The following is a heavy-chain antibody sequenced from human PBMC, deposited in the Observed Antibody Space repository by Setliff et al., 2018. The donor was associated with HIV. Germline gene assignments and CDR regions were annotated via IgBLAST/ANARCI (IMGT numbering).Heavy chain of an antibody. CDR2: IYKAGKT. D-gene: IGHD3-3*02. V-gene: IGHV3-66*01. Sequence: GGSLRLSCEASGFRVTDTYMAWVRQAPGKGLEWVTLIYKAGKTYYADFVKGRFAIARDDTKNTVSLQMDSLRVEDTTVYYCTRKLAPGHGMDVWGQGTTVTVSS. CDR3: TRKLAPGHGMDV. CDR1: GFRVTDTY. J-gene: IGHJ6*02.